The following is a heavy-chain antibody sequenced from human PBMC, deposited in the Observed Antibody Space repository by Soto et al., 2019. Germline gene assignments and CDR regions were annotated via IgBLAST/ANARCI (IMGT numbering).Heavy chain of an antibody. CDR3: ARSSSWYYFDC. D-gene: IGHD6-13*01. V-gene: IGHV3-74*01. CDR2: INSDGSTT. J-gene: IGHJ4*02. Sequence: PGGSLRLSCAASGFTFSSYSMHWVRQAPGKGLVWVSRINSDGSTTTYADSVKGRFTISRDNAKNTLYLQMNSLRAEDTAVYYCARSSSWYYFDCWGQGTLVTVSS. CDR1: GFTFSSYS.